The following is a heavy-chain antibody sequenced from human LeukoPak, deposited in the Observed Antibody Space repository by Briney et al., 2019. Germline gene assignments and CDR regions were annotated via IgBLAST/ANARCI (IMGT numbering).Heavy chain of an antibody. Sequence: GASVKVSCKASVGTFSSYAISWVRQAPGQGLEWRGGSIPIFGTANYAQKFQGRVTITADESTSTAYMELSSLRSEDTAVYYCARGILEDTAMVYWFDPWGQGTLVTVSS. J-gene: IGHJ5*02. CDR3: ARGILEDTAMVYWFDP. V-gene: IGHV1-69*13. D-gene: IGHD5-18*01. CDR2: SIPIFGTA. CDR1: VGTFSSYA.